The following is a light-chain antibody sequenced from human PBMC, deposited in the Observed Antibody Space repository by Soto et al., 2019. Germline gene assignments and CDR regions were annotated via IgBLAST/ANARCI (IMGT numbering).Light chain of an antibody. Sequence: EIVLTQSPGTLSLSPGDRATLSCRASQRVSTFLAWYQQRPGQAPRLLISEASNRATGIPARFSGSGSGTDFTLTISGLQPEDFAVYYCQQYGTFGQGTKVDIK. CDR2: EAS. J-gene: IGKJ1*01. CDR3: QQYGT. V-gene: IGKV3-11*01. CDR1: QRVSTF.